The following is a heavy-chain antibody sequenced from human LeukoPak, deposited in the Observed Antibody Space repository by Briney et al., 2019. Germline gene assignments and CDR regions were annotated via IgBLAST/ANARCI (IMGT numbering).Heavy chain of an antibody. CDR3: AESGGYSSGWYYYFDY. CDR1: GFTFSSYA. V-gene: IGHV3-23*01. J-gene: IGHJ4*02. Sequence: GGSLRLSCAASGFTFSSYAMSWVRRAAGKGLEWVSTISDSGGTTYYADSVKGRFTISRDNSKNTLYLQMNSLRAEDTAVYYCAESGGYSSGWYYYFDYWGQGTLVTVSS. CDR2: ISDSGGTT. D-gene: IGHD6-13*01.